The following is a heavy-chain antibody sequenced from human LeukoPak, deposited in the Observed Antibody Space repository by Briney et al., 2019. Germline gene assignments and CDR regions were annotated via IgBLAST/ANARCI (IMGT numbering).Heavy chain of an antibody. CDR3: ARRGSGSRGDFDY. CDR2: IYYSGTT. D-gene: IGHD2-15*01. CDR1: GFTFSSFVMH. Sequence: PGGSLRLSCAASGFTFSSFVMHWGRQPPGKGLEWIGTIYYSGTTYYNPSLKSRVTISVDTSKNQFSLKLSSVTAADTAVYYCARRGSGSRGDFDYWGQGTLVTVSS. J-gene: IGHJ4*02. V-gene: IGHV4-39*01.